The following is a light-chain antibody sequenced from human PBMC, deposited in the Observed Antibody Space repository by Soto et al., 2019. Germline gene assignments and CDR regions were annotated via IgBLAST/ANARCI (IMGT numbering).Light chain of an antibody. CDR3: QQYGSSPWT. Sequence: DMVFTQSPATLSLSPGERATLSCRASQRISSYLAWYQQKPGQAPRLLIYGASNRATGIPDRFSGSGSGTDFTLTISRLEPEDFAVYFCQQYGSSPWTFGLGTKVDI. CDR2: GAS. J-gene: IGKJ1*01. V-gene: IGKV3-20*01. CDR1: QRISSY.